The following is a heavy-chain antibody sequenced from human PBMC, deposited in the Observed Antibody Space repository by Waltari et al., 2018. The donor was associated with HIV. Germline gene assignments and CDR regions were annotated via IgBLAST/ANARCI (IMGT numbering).Heavy chain of an antibody. CDR1: GGSISSYY. J-gene: IGHJ6*02. CDR2: IYYSGST. D-gene: IGHD3-10*01. V-gene: IGHV4-59*01. Sequence: QVQLQESGPGLVKPSETLSLTCTVSGGSISSYYWSWIRQPPGKGLEWIGYIYYSGSTNYTPSLKSRVTISVDTSKNQFSLKLSSVTAADTAVYYCARDGGSGFRMLYYYGMDVWGQGTTVTVSS. CDR3: ARDGGSGFRMLYYYGMDV.